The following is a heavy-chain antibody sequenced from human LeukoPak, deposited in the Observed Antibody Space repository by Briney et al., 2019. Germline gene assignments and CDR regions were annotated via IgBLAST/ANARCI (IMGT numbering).Heavy chain of an antibody. CDR2: IRGSGVST. D-gene: IGHD3-22*01. CDR1: GVTFSSDA. CDR3: AKHAAIVVVTSFDY. Sequence: GGSLRLSCAASGVTFSSDAMRWVRPAPGKGLEWVSAIRGSGVSTYSAESVKGPVTISRDNSKNTLYLQMNSPRAEDTAVYYCAKHAAIVVVTSFDYWGQGTLVTVSS. J-gene: IGHJ4*02. V-gene: IGHV3-23*01.